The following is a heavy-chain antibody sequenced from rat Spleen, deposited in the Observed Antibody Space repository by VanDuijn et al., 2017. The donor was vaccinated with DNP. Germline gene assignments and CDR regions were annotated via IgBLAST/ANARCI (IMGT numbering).Heavy chain of an antibody. CDR1: GFIFSNYY. V-gene: IGHV5S11*01. J-gene: IGHJ4*01. CDR3: ARHVSTTAGNYAMDA. D-gene: IGHD1-2*01. Sequence: EVQLVESGGGLVQPGRSMKLSCTASGFIFSNYYMAWVRQAPTKGLEWVASISTGGDNTYYRNSVKGRFPISRDNAKSTLYLQMDSLRSEETATYYCARHVSTTAGNYAMDAWGQGTSVTVSS. CDR2: ISTGGDNT.